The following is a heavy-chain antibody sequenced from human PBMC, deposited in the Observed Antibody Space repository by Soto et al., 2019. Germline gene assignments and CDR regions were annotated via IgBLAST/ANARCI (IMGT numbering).Heavy chain of an antibody. J-gene: IGHJ5*02. CDR1: GGSFSGYY. CDR2: INHSGST. D-gene: IGHD5-18*01. CDR3: ARGGRYSYGYYRSWFDP. Sequence: QVQLQQWGAGLLKPSETLSLTCAVYGGSFSGYYWSWIRQPPGKGLEWIGEINHSGSTNYNPSLKSRVNLSVDTSKSQFSLKRSSVTAAETAVYYRARGGRYSYGYYRSWFDPWGQGTLVTVSS. V-gene: IGHV4-34*01.